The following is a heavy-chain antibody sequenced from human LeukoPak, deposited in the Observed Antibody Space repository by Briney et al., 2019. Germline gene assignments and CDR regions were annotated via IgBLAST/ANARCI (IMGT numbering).Heavy chain of an antibody. Sequence: GGSLRLSCAASGFTFSSYAMNWVRQAPGKGLEWVSAISGSGGSTYYADSVKGRFTISRDTSKNTLYLQMSSLRAEDTAVYYGAKGRYSTSSGLDYWGQGTLVTVSS. CDR1: GFTFSSYA. D-gene: IGHD6-6*01. V-gene: IGHV3-23*01. J-gene: IGHJ4*02. CDR2: ISGSGGST. CDR3: AKGRYSTSSGLDY.